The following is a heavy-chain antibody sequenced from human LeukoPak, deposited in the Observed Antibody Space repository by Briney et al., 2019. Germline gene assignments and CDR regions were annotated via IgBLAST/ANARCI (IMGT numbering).Heavy chain of an antibody. J-gene: IGHJ4*02. Sequence: SETLSLTCTVSGGSVSSGSYYWSWIRQPPGKGLEWIGYIYYSGSTNYNPPLKSRVTISVDTSKNQFSLKLSSVTAADTAVYYCARQGQLLLMADYWGQGTLVTVSS. CDR3: ARQGQLLLMADY. CDR2: IYYSGST. CDR1: GGSVSSGSYY. D-gene: IGHD2-15*01. V-gene: IGHV4-61*01.